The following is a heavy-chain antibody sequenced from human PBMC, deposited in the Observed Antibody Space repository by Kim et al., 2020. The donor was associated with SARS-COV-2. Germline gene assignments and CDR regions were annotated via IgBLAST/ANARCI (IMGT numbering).Heavy chain of an antibody. Sequence: YAASVKGRFTISRDNSKNTLYLQMNSLRAEDTAVYYCAKSVRSSSHYFDYWGQGTLVTVSS. V-gene: IGHV3-23*01. D-gene: IGHD6-13*01. J-gene: IGHJ4*02. CDR3: AKSVRSSSHYFDY.